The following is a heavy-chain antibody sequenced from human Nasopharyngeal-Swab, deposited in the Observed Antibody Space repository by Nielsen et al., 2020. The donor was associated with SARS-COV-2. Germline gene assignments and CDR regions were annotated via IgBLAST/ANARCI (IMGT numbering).Heavy chain of an antibody. CDR3: ARGHRSISMIVVVIATAHLYFDS. D-gene: IGHD3-22*01. V-gene: IGHV4-34*01. J-gene: IGHJ4*02. CDR2: INHSGTT. CDR1: GGSFSGYY. Sequence: ESLKISCAVYGGSFSGYYWSWIRQPPGKGLEWIGEINHSGTTSYNPSLKSRVTISSDTSKNQFSLKLSSVTAADTAVYYCARGHRSISMIVVVIATAHLYFDSWGRGTLVTVTS.